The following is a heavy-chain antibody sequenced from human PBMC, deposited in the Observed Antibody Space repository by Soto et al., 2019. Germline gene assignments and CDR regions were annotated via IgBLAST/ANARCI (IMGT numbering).Heavy chain of an antibody. J-gene: IGHJ5*02. Sequence: VGSLRLSCAASGFTVSSNYMSWVRQAPGKGLEWVSVIYSGGSTYYADSVKGRFTIPRDNSKNTLYLQMNSLRAEDTAVYYCARDRDEPNCGCDCRRWRWFDPWGQGTLVTVSS. D-gene: IGHD2-21*02. CDR3: ARDRDEPNCGCDCRRWRWFDP. CDR1: GFTVSSNY. CDR2: IYSGGST. V-gene: IGHV3-53*01.